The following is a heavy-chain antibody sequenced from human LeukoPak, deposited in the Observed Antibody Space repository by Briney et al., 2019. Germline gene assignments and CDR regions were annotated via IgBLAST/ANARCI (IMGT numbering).Heavy chain of an antibody. CDR3: ARGQRRNYYGSGSYYNR. Sequence: SDTLSLTCAVYGGSLSDYYWSWIGQPPGKGLEWIGEINHSGSTNYNPSLKSRVTMSVDTSKNQFSLELSSVTAADTAVYYCARGQRRNYYGSGSYYNRWGQGTLVTVSS. CDR1: GGSLSDYY. J-gene: IGHJ4*02. D-gene: IGHD3-10*01. V-gene: IGHV4-34*01. CDR2: INHSGST.